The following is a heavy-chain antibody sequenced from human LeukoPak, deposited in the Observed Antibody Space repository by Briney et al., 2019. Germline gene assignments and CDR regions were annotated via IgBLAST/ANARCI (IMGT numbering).Heavy chain of an antibody. CDR3: AKHVSGSLFYFDY. D-gene: IGHD3-10*01. J-gene: IGHJ4*02. CDR2: ISGTGYNT. CDR1: GFTFRNCA. V-gene: IGHV3-23*01. Sequence: PGGSLRLFCAASGFTFRNCAMSWVRQAPGKGLEWVSGISGTGYNTYYADSVKGRSTISRDNSKNTLYLQMNSLGAEDTAVYYCAKHVSGSLFYFDYWGQRTLVTVSS.